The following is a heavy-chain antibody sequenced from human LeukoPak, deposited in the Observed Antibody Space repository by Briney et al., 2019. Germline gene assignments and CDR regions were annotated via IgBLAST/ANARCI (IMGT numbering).Heavy chain of an antibody. Sequence: GGSLRLSCAASGFTFSKYWMNWVRQAPGKGLEWVANIKQDGSEKYYVDSVKGRFTISRDNAKNSLYLQMNSLRADDTAVYYCATDVGRYWGQGTLVAVSS. J-gene: IGHJ4*02. CDR1: GFTFSKYW. V-gene: IGHV3-7*03. CDR3: ATDVGRY. CDR2: IKQDGSEK.